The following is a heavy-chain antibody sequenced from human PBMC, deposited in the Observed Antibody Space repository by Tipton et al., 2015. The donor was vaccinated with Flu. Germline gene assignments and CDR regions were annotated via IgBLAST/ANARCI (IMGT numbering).Heavy chain of an antibody. Sequence: LRLSCTVSGGSISSYYWNWIRQPPGKGLEWIGYIYNSGSTNINPSLESRVIMSADTSKSQFSLKLRSVTAADTAVYYCARGRRWELLRGNFDYWGQGTLVTVSS. CDR2: IYNSGST. D-gene: IGHD1-26*01. J-gene: IGHJ4*02. CDR3: ARGRRWELLRGNFDY. V-gene: IGHV4-59*01. CDR1: GGSISSYY.